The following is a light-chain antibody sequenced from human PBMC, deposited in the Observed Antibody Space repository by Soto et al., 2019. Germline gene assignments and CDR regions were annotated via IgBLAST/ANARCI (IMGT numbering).Light chain of an antibody. CDR2: DSS. Sequence: EIVLIQSPATLSLSPGERATLSCRASQSVSSYLAWYQQKPGQPPRLLIYDSSNRATGIPARFSGSGSATDFTLTISSLEPEDFAVYYCQQRSNWPWTFGQGTKV. V-gene: IGKV3-11*01. CDR3: QQRSNWPWT. J-gene: IGKJ1*01. CDR1: QSVSSY.